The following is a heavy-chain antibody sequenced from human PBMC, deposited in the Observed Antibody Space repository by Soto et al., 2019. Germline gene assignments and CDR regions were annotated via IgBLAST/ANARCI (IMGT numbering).Heavy chain of an antibody. V-gene: IGHV3-74*01. Sequence: EVQLVESGGGLVQPGGSLRLSPVASGFTFSSYWMHWVRQAPGKGLVWVSSISNDGSSTSYADPVKGRFTISRDNAKNTLYLQMNSLRAEDTAVYYCARLPNKSPQNWGQGTLVIVSP. CDR2: ISNDGSST. CDR3: ARLPNKSPQN. CDR1: GFTFSSYW. J-gene: IGHJ1*01.